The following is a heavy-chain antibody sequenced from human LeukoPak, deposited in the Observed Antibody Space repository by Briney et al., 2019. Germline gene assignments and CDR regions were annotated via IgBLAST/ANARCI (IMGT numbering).Heavy chain of an antibody. CDR2: IWYDGSNK. CDR3: ARQRGSSGYFDY. D-gene: IGHD3-22*01. CDR1: GFTFSSYG. Sequence: PGGSLRLSCAASGFTFSSYGMHWVRQAPGKGLEWVAVIWYDGSNKYYADSVKGRFTISRDNSKNTLYLQMNSLRAEDTAVYYCARQRGSSGYFDYWGQGTLVTVSS. V-gene: IGHV3-33*01. J-gene: IGHJ4*02.